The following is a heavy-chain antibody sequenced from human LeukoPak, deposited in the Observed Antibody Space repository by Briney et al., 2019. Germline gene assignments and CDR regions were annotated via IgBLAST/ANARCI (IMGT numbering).Heavy chain of an antibody. CDR3: ARGEFHLPFDI. D-gene: IGHD3-10*01. V-gene: IGHV3-7*04. J-gene: IGHJ3*02. Sequence: GGSLRLSCAASGFTFSNYWMSWVRQAPGKGLEWVANIKQDGSEKYYVDSVKGRFTISRDNAKSSLYLQMDSLRAEDTAVYYCARGEFHLPFDIWGRGQWSPSLQ. CDR2: IKQDGSEK. CDR1: GFTFSNYW.